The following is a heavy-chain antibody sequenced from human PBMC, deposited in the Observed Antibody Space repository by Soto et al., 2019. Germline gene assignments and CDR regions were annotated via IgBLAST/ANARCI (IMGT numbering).Heavy chain of an antibody. Sequence: ASVKVSCKASGYTFTGYYMHWVRQAPGQGLEWMGWINPNSGGTNYAQKFQGWVTMTRDTSISTAYMELSRLRSDDTAVYYCARAAPGIVPAATALYYYYYYMDVWGKGTTVTVSS. V-gene: IGHV1-2*04. CDR3: ARAAPGIVPAATALYYYYYYMDV. CDR2: INPNSGGT. CDR1: GYTFTGYY. D-gene: IGHD2-2*01. J-gene: IGHJ6*03.